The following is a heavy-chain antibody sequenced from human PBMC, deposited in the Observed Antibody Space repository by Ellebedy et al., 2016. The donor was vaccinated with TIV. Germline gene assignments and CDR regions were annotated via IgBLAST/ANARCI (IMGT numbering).Heavy chain of an antibody. CDR3: TGTYLDAEYFQH. Sequence: GGSLRLXCAATGFSVGSNYMNWVRQAPGKGLEWVSVIYSGGNTYYADSVKGRFTISRDNSKNTLYLQLNSLRAEDTAVYYCTGTYLDAEYFQHWGQGTLVSVSS. D-gene: IGHD1-26*01. J-gene: IGHJ1*01. V-gene: IGHV3-53*01. CDR1: GFSVGSNY. CDR2: IYSGGNT.